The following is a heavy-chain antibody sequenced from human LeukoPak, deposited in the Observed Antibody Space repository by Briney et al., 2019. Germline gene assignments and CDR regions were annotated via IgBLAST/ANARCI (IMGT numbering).Heavy chain of an antibody. CDR1: GFTFGSYS. CDR2: INGDGSTS. D-gene: IGHD3-9*01. V-gene: IGHV3-74*01. Sequence: GGSLRLSCAASGFTFGSYSMSWARQAPGKGQEWVSHINGDGSTSTDADSVKGRFTISRDIAKNTLYLQMNSLRVEDTAVYYCARDSRYSMDVWGQGTTVTVSS. CDR3: ARDSRYSMDV. J-gene: IGHJ6*02.